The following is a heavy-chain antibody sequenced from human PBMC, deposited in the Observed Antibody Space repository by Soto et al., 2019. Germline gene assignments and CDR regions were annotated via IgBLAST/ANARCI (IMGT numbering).Heavy chain of an antibody. V-gene: IGHV4-38-2*01. CDR1: GYSISSGYY. Sequence: ASETRSLTCAVSGYSISSGYYCGWIRQPPGKGLEWIGSIYHSGKTYYNPYLKSRVTISVDTSKNQFSLKLSSVTAADTAVYYCARGREQPPRVGWFDPWGQGTLVTVSS. J-gene: IGHJ5*02. CDR3: ARGREQPPRVGWFDP. CDR2: IYHSGKT. D-gene: IGHD6-13*01.